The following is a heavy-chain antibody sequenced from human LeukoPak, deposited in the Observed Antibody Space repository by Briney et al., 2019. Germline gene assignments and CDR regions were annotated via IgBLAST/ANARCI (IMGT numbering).Heavy chain of an antibody. Sequence: GSLRLSCAASGFTFSSYAMSWIRQPPGKGLEWIGTIYYSGTTYYKASLKSRVTISVDTSKNQFSLKLSSVTAADTAVYYCARGVPAAMSWGQGTLVTVSS. CDR2: IYYSGTT. D-gene: IGHD2-2*01. CDR3: ARGVPAAMS. CDR1: GFTFSSYA. J-gene: IGHJ4*02. V-gene: IGHV4-38-2*01.